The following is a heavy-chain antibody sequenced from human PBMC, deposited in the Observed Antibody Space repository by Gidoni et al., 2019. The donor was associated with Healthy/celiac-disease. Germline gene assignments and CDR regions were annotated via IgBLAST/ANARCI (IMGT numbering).Heavy chain of an antibody. CDR3: AKDLLKGVAGNGDY. Sequence: QVQLVESGGGVVQPGRSLRLSCAASGFTFSSYGMHWVRQAPGKGLEWVAVISYDGSNKYYADSVKGRFTISRDNSKNTLYLQMNSLRAEDTAVYYCAKDLLKGVAGNGDYWGQGTLVTVSS. D-gene: IGHD6-19*01. CDR2: ISYDGSNK. J-gene: IGHJ4*02. CDR1: GFTFSSYG. V-gene: IGHV3-30*18.